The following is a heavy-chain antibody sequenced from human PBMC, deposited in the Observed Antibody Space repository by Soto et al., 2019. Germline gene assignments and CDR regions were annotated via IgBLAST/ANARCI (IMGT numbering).Heavy chain of an antibody. Sequence: PGGSLRLSCAASGFTFSDYYMSWIRQAPGKGLEWVSYISSSSSYTNYADSVKGRFTISRDNAKNSLYLQMNSLRAEDTAVYYYARANHSSGWYGSYYFDYWGQGTLVTVSS. CDR1: GFTFSDYY. D-gene: IGHD6-19*01. CDR2: ISSSSSYT. J-gene: IGHJ4*02. V-gene: IGHV3-11*06. CDR3: ARANHSSGWYGSYYFDY.